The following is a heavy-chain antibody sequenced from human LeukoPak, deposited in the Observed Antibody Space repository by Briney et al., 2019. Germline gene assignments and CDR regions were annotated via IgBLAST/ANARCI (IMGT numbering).Heavy chain of an antibody. CDR2: ISGSGGST. J-gene: IGHJ4*02. D-gene: IGHD4/OR15-4a*01. CDR1: GFIFSINA. CDR3: AKDRYGADY. V-gene: IGHV3-23*01. Sequence: GGSLRLSCAASGFIFSINAMSWVRQAPGKGLEWVSGISGSGGSTYYADSVKGRFTISRDNSKNTLYLQMNSLRAEDTAVYYCAKDRYGADYWGQGTLVTVSS.